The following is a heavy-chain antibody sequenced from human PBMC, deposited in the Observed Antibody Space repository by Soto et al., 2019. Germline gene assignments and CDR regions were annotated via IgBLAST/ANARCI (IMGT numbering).Heavy chain of an antibody. CDR1: GFTFSSYG. D-gene: IGHD1-26*01. V-gene: IGHV3-30-3*01. Sequence: QVQLVESGGGVVQPGRSLRLSCAVSGFTFSSYGMHWVRQAPGKGLEWVALISYVGGNKYYADSVKGRFTISRDNSKNTLYLQINSLRTEDTGVYYCARVGARAPWGQGTLVTVSS. J-gene: IGHJ4*02. CDR3: ARVGARAP. CDR2: ISYVGGNK.